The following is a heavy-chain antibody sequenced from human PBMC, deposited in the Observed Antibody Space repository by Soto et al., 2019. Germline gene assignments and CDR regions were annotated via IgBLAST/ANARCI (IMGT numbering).Heavy chain of an antibody. CDR2: ISAYNGNT. J-gene: IGHJ6*02. Sequence: ASVKVSCKASGYTFTSYGISWVRRAPGQGLEWMGWISAYNGNTNYAQKLQGRVTMTTDTSTSTAYMELRSLRSDDTAVYYCARYQDFNFGVVTKSPMDVWGQGTTVTVSS. CDR1: GYTFTSYG. CDR3: ARYQDFNFGVVTKSPMDV. D-gene: IGHD3-3*01. V-gene: IGHV1-18*04.